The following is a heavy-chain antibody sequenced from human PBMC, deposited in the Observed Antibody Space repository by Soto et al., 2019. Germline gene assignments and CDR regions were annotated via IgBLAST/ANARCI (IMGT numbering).Heavy chain of an antibody. J-gene: IGHJ4*02. Sequence: SETLSLTCTVSGGSISSSSYYWGWIRQPPGKGLEWIGSIYYSGSTYYNPSLKSRVTISVDTSKNQFSLKLSSVTAADTAVYYCARISVEEAARLFDYWGQGTLVTVSS. CDR3: ARISVEEAARLFDY. V-gene: IGHV4-39*01. D-gene: IGHD6-13*01. CDR1: GGSISSSSYY. CDR2: IYYSGST.